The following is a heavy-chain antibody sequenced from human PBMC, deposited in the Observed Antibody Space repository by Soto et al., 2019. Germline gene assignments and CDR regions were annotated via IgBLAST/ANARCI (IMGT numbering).Heavy chain of an antibody. CDR1: GASISGFY. J-gene: IGHJ4*02. CDR2: IYATGTT. CDR3: ARGGGYDSFDF. Sequence: SETLSLTCTVSGASISGFYWSWIRKSAGKGLEWIGRIYATGTTDYNPSLKSRVMMSVDTSKKQFSLKLRSVTAADTAVYYCARGGGYDSFDFWGQGIQVTVSS. D-gene: IGHD2-15*01. V-gene: IGHV4-4*07.